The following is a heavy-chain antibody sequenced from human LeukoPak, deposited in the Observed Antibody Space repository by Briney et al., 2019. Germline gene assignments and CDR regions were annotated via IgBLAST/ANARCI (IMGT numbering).Heavy chain of an antibody. Sequence: PSETLSLTCTVSGASISSYYWSWIRQPPGKGLEWVACISHSGNTNYSPSPKTRLTVSVDTSKSQISLELSSVTAADTATYYCARHYSTDPFDYWGQGTPVTVSS. J-gene: IGHJ4*02. CDR3: ARHYSTDPFDY. CDR1: GASISSYY. CDR2: ISHSGNT. D-gene: IGHD4-11*01. V-gene: IGHV4-59*08.